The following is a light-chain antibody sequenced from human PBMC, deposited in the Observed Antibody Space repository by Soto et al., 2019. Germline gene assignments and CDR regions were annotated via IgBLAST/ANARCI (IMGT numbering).Light chain of an antibody. CDR2: DAS. CDR3: QQYDNLPPRT. Sequence: DIQMTQSPSSLSASVGDRVTITCQASQDISNYLNWYQQKPGKAPKLLIYDASNLETGVPSRFSGSGSGTDFTFPISSLQAEDIATYYCQQYDNLPPRTFGGGTKVEIK. J-gene: IGKJ4*01. CDR1: QDISNY. V-gene: IGKV1-33*01.